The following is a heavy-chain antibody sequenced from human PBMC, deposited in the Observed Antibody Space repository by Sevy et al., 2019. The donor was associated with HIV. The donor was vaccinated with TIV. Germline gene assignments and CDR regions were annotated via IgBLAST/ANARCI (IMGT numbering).Heavy chain of an antibody. CDR1: GFTFSSYW. J-gene: IGHJ6*02. V-gene: IGHV3-7*01. CDR3: ARVQGNTGIYYYYGMDV. D-gene: IGHD3-10*01. CDR2: IKQDGSEK. Sequence: GGSLRLSCAASGFTFSSYWMSWVRQAPGKGLEWVANIKQDGSEKYYVDSVKGRFTISRDNAKNSLYLQMNSLRAEDTAVYYCARVQGNTGIYYYYGMDVWGQGTTVTVSS.